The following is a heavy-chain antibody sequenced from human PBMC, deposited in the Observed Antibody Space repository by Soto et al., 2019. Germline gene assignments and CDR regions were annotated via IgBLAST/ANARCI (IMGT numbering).Heavy chain of an antibody. D-gene: IGHD1-26*01. CDR1: GGSISSYY. CDR2: IYTSGST. V-gene: IGHV4-4*07. Sequence: SETLSLTCTVSGGSISSYYWSWIRQPAGKGLEWIGRIYTSGSTNYNPSLKSRVTMSVDTSKNQFSLKLSSVTAADTAVYYCARDSGGSYFQGAYYYYGMDVWGQGTTVTVSS. CDR3: ARDSGGSYFQGAYYYYGMDV. J-gene: IGHJ6*02.